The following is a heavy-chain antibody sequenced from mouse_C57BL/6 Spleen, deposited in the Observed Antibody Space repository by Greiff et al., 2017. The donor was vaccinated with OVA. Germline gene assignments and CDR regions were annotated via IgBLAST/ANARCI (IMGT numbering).Heavy chain of an antibody. V-gene: IGHV1-55*01. CDR3: AREEYYGSSRWYFDV. CDR1: GYTFTSYW. J-gene: IGHJ1*03. Sequence: QVQLQQPGAELVKPGASVKMSCKASGYTFTSYWITWVKQRPGQGLEWIGDIYPGSGSTNYNEKFKSKATLTVDTSSSTAYMQLSSLTSEDSAVYYCAREEYYGSSRWYFDVWGTGTTGTVS. CDR2: IYPGSGST. D-gene: IGHD1-1*01.